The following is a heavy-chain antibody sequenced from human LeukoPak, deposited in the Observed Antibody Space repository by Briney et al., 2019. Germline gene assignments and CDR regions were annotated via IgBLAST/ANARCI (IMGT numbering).Heavy chain of an antibody. CDR3: ASEPIPYDSSGYYYY. J-gene: IGHJ4*02. CDR1: GFTFSSYA. CDR2: ISGSGGST. Sequence: GGSLRLSCAASGFTFSSYAMSWVRQAPGKGLEWVSAISGSGGSTYYADSVKGRFTISRDNAKNTLYLQMNSLRAEDTAVYYCASEPIPYDSSGYYYYWGQGTLVTVSS. V-gene: IGHV3-23*01. D-gene: IGHD3-22*01.